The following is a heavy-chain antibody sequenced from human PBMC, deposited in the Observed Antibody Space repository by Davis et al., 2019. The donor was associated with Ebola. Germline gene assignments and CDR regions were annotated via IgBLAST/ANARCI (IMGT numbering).Heavy chain of an antibody. CDR2: ISTGGSMI. D-gene: IGHD3-22*01. V-gene: IGHV3-11*04. CDR1: GFTFSDYY. CDR3: ARDRSLTLDYYDSTGYPNDAFDI. J-gene: IGHJ3*02. Sequence: GESPKISCAASGFTFSDYYMSWIRQAPEKGLEWVSYISTGGSMIYDADSVKGRFTISRDNAKNSLYLQMNSLRDEDTAVYYCARDRSLTLDYYDSTGYPNDAFDIWGQGTMVTVSS.